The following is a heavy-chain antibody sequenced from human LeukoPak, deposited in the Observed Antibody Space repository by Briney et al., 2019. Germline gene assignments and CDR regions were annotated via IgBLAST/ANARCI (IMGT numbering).Heavy chain of an antibody. CDR1: GYTFTSYG. D-gene: IGHD5-12*01. J-gene: IGHJ4*02. V-gene: IGHV1-18*01. CDR2: ISAYNGNT. CDR3: ARRSVDIEATIRDDY. Sequence: ASVKVSCKPSGYTFTSYGISWVRQAPGQGLEWMGWISAYNGNTNYAQKLQGRVTMTTDTSTSTAYMELRSLRSDDTAVYYCARRSVDIEATIRDDYWGQGTLVTVSS.